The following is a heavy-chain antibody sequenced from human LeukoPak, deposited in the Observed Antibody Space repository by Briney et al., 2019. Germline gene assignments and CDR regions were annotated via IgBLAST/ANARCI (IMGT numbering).Heavy chain of an antibody. J-gene: IGHJ5*02. CDR3: ARGGSKKGIKNSSGWSRGSWFDP. D-gene: IGHD6-19*01. Sequence: SETLSLTCAVCGGSFSGYYWSWIRQPPGKGLEWIGEINHSGSTNYNPSLKSRVTISVDTSKNQFSLKLSSVTAADTAVYYCARGGSKKGIKNSSGWSRGSWFDPWGQGTLVTVSS. CDR1: GGSFSGYY. V-gene: IGHV4-34*01. CDR2: INHSGST.